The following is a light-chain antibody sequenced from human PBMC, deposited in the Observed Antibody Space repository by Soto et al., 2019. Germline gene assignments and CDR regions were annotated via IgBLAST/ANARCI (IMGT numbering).Light chain of an antibody. Sequence: EIVLTQSPVTLSLSPGERATLSCRASQSVTTFLAWYQQKPGLAPRLLIYDASKRATGIPARFSGSGSGTDFTLTISSLEPEDFAVYYCQQRTNWPLTSGGGTKVEIK. CDR3: QQRTNWPLT. CDR1: QSVTTF. CDR2: DAS. J-gene: IGKJ4*01. V-gene: IGKV3-11*01.